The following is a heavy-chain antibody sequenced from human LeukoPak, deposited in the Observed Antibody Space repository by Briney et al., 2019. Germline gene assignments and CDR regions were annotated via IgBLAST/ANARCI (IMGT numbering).Heavy chain of an antibody. V-gene: IGHV4-39*01. D-gene: IGHD3-10*01. J-gene: IGHJ4*02. CDR1: GGSVSSTTYF. CDR2: INYSGRT. Sequence: PSETLSLTCTVSGGSVSSTTYFWSWIRQPPGKGLEWIASINYSGRTYYNPSLKSRVTISVDTSENQFSLKLSSVTAADTAVYYCARYVVYGSGKYYFDYWGQGNLVTVSS. CDR3: ARYVVYGSGKYYFDY.